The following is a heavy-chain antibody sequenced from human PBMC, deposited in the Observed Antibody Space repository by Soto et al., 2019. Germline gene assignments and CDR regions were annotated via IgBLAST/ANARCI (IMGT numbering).Heavy chain of an antibody. V-gene: IGHV3-74*01. Sequence: PGGSLRLSCAGSGFTFSSDWMHWVRQDPGKGLVWVSRLNSDGTSASYADAVKGRFTISRDNAKNTLFLQMNSLTAEDTALYYCARGALGWSGFDSWAQGAAVPISS. CDR1: GFTFSSDW. J-gene: IGHJ5*01. CDR2: LNSDGTSA. CDR3: ARGALGWSGFDS. D-gene: IGHD6-19*01.